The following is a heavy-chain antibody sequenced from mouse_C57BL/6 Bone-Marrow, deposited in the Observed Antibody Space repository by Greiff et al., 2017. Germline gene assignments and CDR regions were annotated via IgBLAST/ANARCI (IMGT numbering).Heavy chain of an antibody. D-gene: IGHD1-1*01. CDR3: ARKMDYGIRNPNFDV. J-gene: IGHJ1*03. CDR1: GYTFTDYY. Sequence: EVQLQQSGPELVKPGASVKISCKASGYTFTDYYMNWVKQSHGKSLEWIGDINPNNGGTSYNQKFKGKATLTVDKSSSTAYMELRSLTSEDSAVYYCARKMDYGIRNPNFDVWGTGTTVTVSS. CDR2: INPNNGGT. V-gene: IGHV1-26*01.